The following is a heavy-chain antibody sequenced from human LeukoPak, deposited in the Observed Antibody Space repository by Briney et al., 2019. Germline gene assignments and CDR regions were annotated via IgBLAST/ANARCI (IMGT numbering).Heavy chain of an antibody. CDR1: GGSISSYY. CDR2: IYYSGST. CDR3: ARRVGRWFGERAYYYNYMDV. V-gene: IGHV4-59*01. Sequence: SETLSLTCTVSGGSISSYYWTWIRQPPGKGLEWIGYIYYSGSTNYNPSLKSRVTISVDTSKNQFSLKLTSVTAADTAVYYCARRVGRWFGERAYYYNYMDVWGKGTTVTISS. D-gene: IGHD3-10*01. J-gene: IGHJ6*03.